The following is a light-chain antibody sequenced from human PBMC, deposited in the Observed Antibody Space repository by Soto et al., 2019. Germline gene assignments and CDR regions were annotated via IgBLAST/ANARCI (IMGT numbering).Light chain of an antibody. CDR3: TSYTSDSTVV. CDR2: DVS. V-gene: IGLV2-14*01. CDR1: SSDVGSYNY. J-gene: IGLJ2*01. Sequence: QSALTQPASVSGSPGQSITISCTGTSSDVGSYNYVSWYQQYPGKAPKLMVYDVSDRPSGVSNRFSGSKSGNTASLTISGLQAEDEADYYCTSYTSDSTVVFGEGTKLTVL.